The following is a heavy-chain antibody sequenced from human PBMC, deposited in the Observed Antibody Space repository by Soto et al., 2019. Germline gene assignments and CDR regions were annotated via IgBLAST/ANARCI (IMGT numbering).Heavy chain of an antibody. CDR3: ARGPGIAVAGFNWFDP. CDR1: GYTFTSYY. CDR2: INPSGGST. J-gene: IGHJ5*02. Sequence: ASVKVSCKASGYTFTSYYMHWVRQAPGQGLEWMGIINPSGGSTSYAQKFQGRVTMTGDTSTSTVYMELSSLRSEDTAVYYCARGPGIAVAGFNWFDPWGQGTLVTVSS. D-gene: IGHD6-19*01. V-gene: IGHV1-46*01.